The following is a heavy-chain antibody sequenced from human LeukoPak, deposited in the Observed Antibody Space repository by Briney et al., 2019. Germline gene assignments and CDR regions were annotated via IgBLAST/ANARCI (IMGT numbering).Heavy chain of an antibody. CDR3: ARDLGSGYSGYDSGIFDY. J-gene: IGHJ4*02. V-gene: IGHV1-18*04. D-gene: IGHD5-12*01. CDR1: GYTFITYG. Sequence: ASVKVSCKASGYTFITYGITWVRQAPGQGLEWMGWISPSNGDTHYAQKFQDRVTMTTDTSTSTAYMDLRSLGFDDTAVYYCARDLGSGYSGYDSGIFDYWGQGTLITVSS. CDR2: ISPSNGDT.